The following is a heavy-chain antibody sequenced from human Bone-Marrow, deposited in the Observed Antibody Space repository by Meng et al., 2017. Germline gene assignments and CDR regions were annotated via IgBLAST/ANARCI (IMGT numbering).Heavy chain of an antibody. CDR3: AREPNVDILTGYPLPLYYFDY. CDR2: ISSSSSYI. Sequence: GGSLRLSCAASGLTFSSYEMNWVRQAPGKGLEWVSSISSSSSYIYYADSVKGRFTISRDNAKNSLYLQMNSLRAEDTAVYYCAREPNVDILTGYPLPLYYFDYWGQGTLVTVSS. J-gene: IGHJ4*02. CDR1: GLTFSSYE. V-gene: IGHV3-21*01. D-gene: IGHD3-9*01.